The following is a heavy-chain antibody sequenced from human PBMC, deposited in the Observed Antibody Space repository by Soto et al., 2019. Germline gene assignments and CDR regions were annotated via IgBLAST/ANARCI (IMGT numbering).Heavy chain of an antibody. V-gene: IGHV4-30-2*01. J-gene: IGHJ4*02. CDR2: IYQSGAT. CDR3: AREISYYFDS. Sequence: QVQLQESGSGLVKPSQTLVLTCTVSGDSISLDGFSWSWIRQPPGKGLEWIGFIYQSGATYYNPSLKSRVTTSVDKSKNHFSLRLASVTAADTAVYYCAREISYYFDSLGQGTLVTVSS. CDR1: GDSISLDGFS.